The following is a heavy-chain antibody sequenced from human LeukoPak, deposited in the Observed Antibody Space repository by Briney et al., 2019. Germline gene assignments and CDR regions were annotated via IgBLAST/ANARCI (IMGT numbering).Heavy chain of an antibody. CDR2: ISTCGST. CDR1: GGSISMFY. Sequence: SETLSLTCTVSGGSISMFYWSWIRQPAGGVLESIGHISTCGSTNYNPSLKSRVTMSVDTSKNQFSLKLTSVTATDTALFYCARGFCSHEICQVFTRWGQGSLVTVSS. J-gene: IGHJ4*02. CDR3: ARGFCSHEICQVFTR. V-gene: IGHV4-4*07. D-gene: IGHD3-3*01.